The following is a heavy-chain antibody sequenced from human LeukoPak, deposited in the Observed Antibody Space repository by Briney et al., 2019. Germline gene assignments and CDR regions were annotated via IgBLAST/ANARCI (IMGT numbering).Heavy chain of an antibody. CDR1: GLTFSSYE. CDR3: ARDRDSSGSPTFDY. V-gene: IGHV3-48*03. Sequence: GGSLRLSCAASGLTFSSYEMNWVRQAPGKGLEWVSYISSSGSSIYYADSVKGRFTISRDNAKNSLYLQMNSLRAEDTAVYYCARDRDSSGSPTFDYWGQGTLVTVSS. D-gene: IGHD3-22*01. CDR2: ISSSGSSI. J-gene: IGHJ4*02.